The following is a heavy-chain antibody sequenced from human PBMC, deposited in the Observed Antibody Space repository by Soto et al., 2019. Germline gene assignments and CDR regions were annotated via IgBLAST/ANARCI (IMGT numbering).Heavy chain of an antibody. CDR2: IYHSGST. D-gene: IGHD1-26*01. CDR3: VRMVGATLVDF. V-gene: IGHV4-4*02. Sequence: QVQLQESGPGLVRPSGILSLTCAVSGASISNTGNWWSWVRQPPGKGLEWIGEIYHSGSTNYNPSLKSRVTMSVDKSKNQFSLKLSSVTAADTAMYYCVRMVGATLVDFWGQGTLVTVSS. J-gene: IGHJ4*02. CDR1: GASISNTGNW.